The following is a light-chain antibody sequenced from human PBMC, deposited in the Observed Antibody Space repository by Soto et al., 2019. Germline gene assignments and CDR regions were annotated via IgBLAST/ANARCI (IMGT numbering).Light chain of an antibody. J-gene: IGKJ5*01. V-gene: IGKV3-11*01. CDR2: DAS. CDR3: QQRNNCPPEIT. CDR1: QSVSIY. Sequence: EIVLTQSPATLSLSPGERATLSCRASQSVSIYLAWYQQKPGQAPRLLIFDASNRATGIPARFSGSGSGTDFTLTISSLEPEDFAVYYCQQRNNCPPEITFDQGTRLEIK.